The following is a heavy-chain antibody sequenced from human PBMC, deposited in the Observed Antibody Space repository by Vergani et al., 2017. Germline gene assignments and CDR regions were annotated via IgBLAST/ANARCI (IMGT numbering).Heavy chain of an antibody. CDR3: AKDRPYGFWSGYGPFDY. Sequence: AASGFTFSSYGMHWVRQAPGKGLEWVAVISYDGSNKYYADSVKGRFTISRDNSKNTLYLQMNSLRAEDTAVYYCAKDRPYGFWSGYGPFDYWGQGTLVTVSS. D-gene: IGHD3-3*01. V-gene: IGHV3-30*18. CDR1: GFTFSSYG. CDR2: ISYDGSNK. J-gene: IGHJ4*02.